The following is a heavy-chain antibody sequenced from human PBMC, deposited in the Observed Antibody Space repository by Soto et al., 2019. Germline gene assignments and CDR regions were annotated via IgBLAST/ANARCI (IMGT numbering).Heavy chain of an antibody. CDR2: IRSKANSYAT. D-gene: IGHD6-13*01. CDR1: GFTFSGSA. Sequence: GGSLRLSCAASGFTFSGSAMHWVRQASGKGLEWVGRIRSKANSYATAYAASVKGRFTISRDDSKNTAYLQMNSLKTEDTAVYYCTRPSYSSSGYPPPPDYWGQGTLVTVSS. J-gene: IGHJ4*02. V-gene: IGHV3-73*01. CDR3: TRPSYSSSGYPPPPDY.